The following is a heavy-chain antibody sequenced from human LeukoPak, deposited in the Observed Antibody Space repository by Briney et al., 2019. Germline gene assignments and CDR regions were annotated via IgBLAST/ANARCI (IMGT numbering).Heavy chain of an antibody. J-gene: IGHJ5*02. CDR1: GGTFSSYA. Sequence: ASVKVSCKASGGTFSSYAISWVRQAPGQGLEWMGGIIPIFGTANYAQKFQGRVTITADESTSTAYMELSSLRSEDMAVYYYARVGDFWSGYPQRNWFDPWGQGTLVTVSS. D-gene: IGHD3-3*01. CDR2: IIPIFGTA. V-gene: IGHV1-69*13. CDR3: ARVGDFWSGYPQRNWFDP.